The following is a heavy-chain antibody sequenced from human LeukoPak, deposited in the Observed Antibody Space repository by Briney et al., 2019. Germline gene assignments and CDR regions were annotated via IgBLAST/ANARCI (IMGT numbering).Heavy chain of an antibody. CDR2: INPNSGGT. D-gene: IGHD6-13*01. Sequence: ASVKVSCKASGYTSTGYYMHWVRQAPGQGLEWMGWINPNSGGTNYAQKFQGRVTMTRDTSISTAYMELSRLRSDDTAVYYCARENFQRYSSSWYYFDYWGQGTLVTVSS. CDR3: ARENFQRYSSSWYYFDY. CDR1: GYTSTGYY. J-gene: IGHJ4*02. V-gene: IGHV1-2*02.